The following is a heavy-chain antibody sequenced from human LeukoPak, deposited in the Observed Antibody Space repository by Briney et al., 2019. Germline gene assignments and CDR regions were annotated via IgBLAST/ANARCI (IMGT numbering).Heavy chain of an antibody. Sequence: SETLSLTCIVSGGSISSYYWSWIRQPAGKGLEWIGRIYTSGSTNYNPSLKSRVTMSVDTSKNQFSLKLSSVTAADTAVYYCARVSQLRHYYYYMDVWGKGTTVTVSS. D-gene: IGHD2-2*01. CDR2: IYTSGST. V-gene: IGHV4-4*07. CDR1: GGSISSYY. CDR3: ARVSQLRHYYYYMDV. J-gene: IGHJ6*03.